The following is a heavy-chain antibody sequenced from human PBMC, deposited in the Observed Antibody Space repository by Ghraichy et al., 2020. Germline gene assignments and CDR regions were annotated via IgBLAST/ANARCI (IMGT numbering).Heavy chain of an antibody. CDR3: ARANSESGFYRQ. Sequence: SETLSLTCTVSGASISSSYWTWIRQSAERGLEWIGHINYSGTTNYNPSLNNRVTILVDTSKKQLSLRLRSVTAADTAMYYCARANSESGFYRQWGQGTLVTVSS. CDR2: INYSGTT. V-gene: IGHV4-59*01. J-gene: IGHJ4*02. CDR1: GASISSSY. D-gene: IGHD3-3*01.